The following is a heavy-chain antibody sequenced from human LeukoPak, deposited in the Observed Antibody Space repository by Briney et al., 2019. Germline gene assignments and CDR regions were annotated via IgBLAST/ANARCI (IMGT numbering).Heavy chain of an antibody. V-gene: IGHV3-53*01. CDR1: GFTVSSNY. Sequence: PGGSLRLSCAASGFTVSSNYMSWVRQAPGKGLEWVSVIYSGGGTYYADSVKGRFTISRDNSKNTLYLQMNSLRAEDTAVYYCARAGGLRIAVAPIDYWGQGTLVTVSS. CDR2: IYSGGGT. J-gene: IGHJ4*02. CDR3: ARAGGLRIAVAPIDY. D-gene: IGHD6-19*01.